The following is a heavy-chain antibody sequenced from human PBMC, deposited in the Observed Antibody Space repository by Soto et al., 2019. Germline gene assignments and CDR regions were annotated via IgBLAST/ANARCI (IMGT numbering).Heavy chain of an antibody. CDR2: IIPIFGTA. J-gene: IGHJ6*02. D-gene: IGHD2-2*01. CDR1: GGTFSSYT. V-gene: IGHV1-69*13. CDR3: ARSIVVVPAAIPAYYYYGMDV. Sequence: SVKVSCKASGGTFSSYTISWVRQAPGQGLEWMGGIIPIFGTANYAQKFQGRVTITADESTSTAYMELSSLRSEDTAVYYCARSIVVVPAAIPAYYYYGMDVWGQGTTVTVSS.